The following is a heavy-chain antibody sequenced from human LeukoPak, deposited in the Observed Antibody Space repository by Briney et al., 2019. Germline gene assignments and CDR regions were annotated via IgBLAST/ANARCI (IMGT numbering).Heavy chain of an antibody. CDR3: ARVHYYYDSSGYQEHDAFDI. CDR1: GGSISSGSYY. D-gene: IGHD3-22*01. J-gene: IGHJ3*02. Sequence: SETPSLTCTVSGGSISSGSYYWSWIRQPAGKGLEWIGRIYTSGSTNYNPSLKSRVTISVDTSKNQFSLKLSSVTAADTAVYYCARVHYYYDSSGYQEHDAFDIWGQGTMVTVSS. V-gene: IGHV4-61*02. CDR2: IYTSGST.